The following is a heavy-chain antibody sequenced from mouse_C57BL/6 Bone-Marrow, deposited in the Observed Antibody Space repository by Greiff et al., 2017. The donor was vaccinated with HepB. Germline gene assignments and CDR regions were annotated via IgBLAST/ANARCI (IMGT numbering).Heavy chain of an antibody. J-gene: IGHJ2*01. CDR2: IDPSDSYT. V-gene: IGHV1-59*01. D-gene: IGHD1-1*01. CDR3: ARGLYYYGY. Sequence: QVQLQQPGAELVRPGTSVKLSCKASGYTFTSYWMHWVKQRPGQGLEWIGVIDPSDSYTNYNEKFKGKATLTADKSSSTAYMQFSSLTSEDSAIYYCARGLYYYGYWGQGTTLTVSS. CDR1: GYTFTSYW.